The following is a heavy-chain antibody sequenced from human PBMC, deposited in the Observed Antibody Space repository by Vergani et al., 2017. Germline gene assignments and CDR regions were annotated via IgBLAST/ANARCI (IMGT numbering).Heavy chain of an antibody. CDR2: ITYNGGRT. J-gene: IGHJ4*02. CDR3: AKDYNIMGSLLY. CDR1: GFTFNIYA. V-gene: IGHV3-23*01. Sequence: EVRLLESGGGLVQPGGSLRLSCAASGFTFNIYAMSWVRQAPGKGLEWVSTITYNGGRTYYAASVTGRFTIARDNSKNTLFLQLKTLRAEDTGVYYCAKDYNIMGSLLYWVQGTLVAVSS. D-gene: IGHD5-12*01.